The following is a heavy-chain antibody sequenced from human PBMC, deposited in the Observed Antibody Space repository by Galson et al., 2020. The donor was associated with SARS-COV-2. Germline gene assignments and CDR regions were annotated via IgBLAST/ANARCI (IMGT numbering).Heavy chain of an antibody. CDR1: GGTFSSYA. D-gene: IGHD5-18*01. V-gene: IGHV1-69*13. CDR3: AREAPGYSYEPYDFDY. J-gene: IGHJ4*02. CDR2: TLPTLGTA. Sequence: SVTVSCKASGGTFSSYAISWVRHDPGQGLEWMRGTLPTLGTANSAPKFQARVKITADESTSTAYMELSSLRSEDTAVYYCAREAPGYSYEPYDFDYWGQGTLVTVSS.